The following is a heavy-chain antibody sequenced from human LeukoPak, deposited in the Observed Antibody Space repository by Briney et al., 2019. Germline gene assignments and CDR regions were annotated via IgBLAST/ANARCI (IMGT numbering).Heavy chain of an antibody. J-gene: IGHJ4*02. CDR1: GYTFTSYA. V-gene: IGHV7-4-1*02. CDR3: ARDGYCSSTSCYGSGA. CDR2: INTNTGNP. D-gene: IGHD2-2*01. Sequence: ASVKVSCKASGYTFTSYAMNWVRQAPGQGLEWMGWINTNTGNPTYAQGFTGRFVFSLDTSVSTAYLQISSLKAEDTAVYYCARDGYCSSTSCYGSGAWGQGTLVTVSS.